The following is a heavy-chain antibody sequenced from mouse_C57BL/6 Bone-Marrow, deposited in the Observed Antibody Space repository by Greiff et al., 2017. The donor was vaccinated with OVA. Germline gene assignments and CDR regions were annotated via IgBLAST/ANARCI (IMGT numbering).Heavy chain of an antibody. CDR1: GYAFTNYL. V-gene: IGHV1-54*01. D-gene: IGHD1-1*02. CDR3: ARSLFRY. CDR2: INPGSGGT. Sequence: VKLQESGAELVRPGTSVKVSCKASGYAFTNYLIEWVKQRPGQGLEWIGVINPGSGGTNYNEKFKGKATLTADKSSSTAYMQLSSLTSEDSAVYFCARSLFRYWGQGTLVTVSA. J-gene: IGHJ3*01.